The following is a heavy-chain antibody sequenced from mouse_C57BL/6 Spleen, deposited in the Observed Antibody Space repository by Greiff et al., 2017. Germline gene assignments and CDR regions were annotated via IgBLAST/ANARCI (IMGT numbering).Heavy chain of an antibody. CDR3: ARHTTVDWYFDV. CDR1: GYTFTGYD. D-gene: IGHD1-1*01. V-gene: IGHV1-85*01. J-gene: IGHJ1*03. Sequence: QVQLKQSGPELVKPGASVKLSCKASGYTFTGYDINWVKQRPGQGLEWIGWIYPRAGSTKYNEKFKGKATLTVDTAASTAYMVLHCLTSEDSAVYFCARHTTVDWYFDVWGTGTTVTVSS. CDR2: IYPRAGST.